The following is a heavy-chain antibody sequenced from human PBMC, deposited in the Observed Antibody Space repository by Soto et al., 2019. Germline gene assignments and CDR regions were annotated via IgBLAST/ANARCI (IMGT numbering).Heavy chain of an antibody. D-gene: IGHD4-17*01. Sequence: ASVKVSCKASGYTFTVYYMHWVRQAPGQGLEWMGWINPNSGGTNYAQKFQGWVTMTRDTSISTACMELSRLRSDDTAVYYCARDCGYGDYYFDYCGQGTRVTVFS. CDR3: ARDCGYGDYYFDY. J-gene: IGHJ4*02. V-gene: IGHV1-2*04. CDR2: INPNSGGT. CDR1: GYTFTVYY.